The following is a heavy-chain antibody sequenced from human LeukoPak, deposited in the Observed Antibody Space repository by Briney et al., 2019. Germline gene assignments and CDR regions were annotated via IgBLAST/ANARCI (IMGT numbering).Heavy chain of an antibody. V-gene: IGHV1-18*01. CDR1: GYTFTSYG. Sequence: ASVKVSCKASGYTFTSYGINWVRLAPGQGPEWMGWISAYNGNTKYAQSLQGRVTMTTDTSTSTAYMELRSLRSDDTAVYYCTRDLPYSSSWESIDYWGQGTLVTVSS. D-gene: IGHD6-13*01. CDR2: ISAYNGNT. J-gene: IGHJ4*02. CDR3: TRDLPYSSSWESIDY.